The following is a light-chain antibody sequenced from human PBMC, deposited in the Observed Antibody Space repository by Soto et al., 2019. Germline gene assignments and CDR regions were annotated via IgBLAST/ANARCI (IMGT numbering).Light chain of an antibody. Sequence: AIRMTQSPSSLSASTGDRVTITCRASQGISSYLAWYQQKPGTAPRLLIYSASSVKTGVPPRFSGSGSGRDFTLTISSLRPEDIATYFCQQSYTSPPWTFGQGTKVEIK. J-gene: IGKJ1*01. CDR2: SAS. CDR3: QQSYTSPPWT. CDR1: QGISSY. V-gene: IGKV1-8*01.